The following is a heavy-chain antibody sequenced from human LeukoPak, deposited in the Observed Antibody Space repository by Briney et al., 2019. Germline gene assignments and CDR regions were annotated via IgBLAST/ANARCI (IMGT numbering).Heavy chain of an antibody. CDR3: ARGLRYFDWLFWY. Sequence: ASVKVSCKASGGSFSSYAISWVRQAPGQGLEWMGGIIPIFGTANYAHKFQGRVTITADESTSTAYMELSSLRSEDTAVYYCARGLRYFDWLFWYWGQGTLVTVSS. V-gene: IGHV1-69*13. CDR2: IIPIFGTA. D-gene: IGHD3-9*01. J-gene: IGHJ4*02. CDR1: GGSFSSYA.